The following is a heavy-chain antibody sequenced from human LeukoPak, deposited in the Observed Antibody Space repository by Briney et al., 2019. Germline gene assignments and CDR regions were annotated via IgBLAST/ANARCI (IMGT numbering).Heavy chain of an antibody. V-gene: IGHV3-15*01. Sequence: GGSLRLSCAASGFTFSNARMSWARQAPGKGPEWVGRIRSKTDGGTTDYAAPVKGRFTISRDDSKTTLFLQMNSLKSEDTAVYYCATDDGYTIDYWGQGTLVTVSS. CDR3: ATDDGYTIDY. CDR1: GFTFSNAR. CDR2: IRSKTDGGTT. D-gene: IGHD5-24*01. J-gene: IGHJ4*02.